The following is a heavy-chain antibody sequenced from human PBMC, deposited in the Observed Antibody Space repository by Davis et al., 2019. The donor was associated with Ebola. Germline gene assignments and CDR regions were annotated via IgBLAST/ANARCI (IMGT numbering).Heavy chain of an antibody. D-gene: IGHD4-17*01. CDR1: GFTFSSYS. V-gene: IGHV3-21*01. J-gene: IGHJ6*04. Sequence: GGSLRLSCAASGFTFSSYSMNWVRQAPGKGLEWVSSISSSSSYIYYADSLKGRFTISRDNAKNSLYLQMNSLRAEDTAVYYCAREGGDYYYYYGMDVWGKGTTVTVSS. CDR3: AREGGDYYYYYGMDV. CDR2: ISSSSSYI.